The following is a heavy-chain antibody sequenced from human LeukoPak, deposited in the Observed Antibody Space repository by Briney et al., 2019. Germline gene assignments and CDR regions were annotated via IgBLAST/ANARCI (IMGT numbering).Heavy chain of an antibody. Sequence: GGSLRLSCAASEFTFSNDWMSWVRQAPGKGLEWVGVIKSNSDSESTDYAAPRKGRSTISRDNSKNTLYLQMNSLKTEDTAVYYCTTDDRSGSDVNWFDPWGQGTLVTVSS. CDR2: IKSNSDSEST. CDR3: TTDDRSGSDVNWFDP. V-gene: IGHV3-15*01. J-gene: IGHJ5*02. CDR1: EFTFSNDW. D-gene: IGHD1-26*01.